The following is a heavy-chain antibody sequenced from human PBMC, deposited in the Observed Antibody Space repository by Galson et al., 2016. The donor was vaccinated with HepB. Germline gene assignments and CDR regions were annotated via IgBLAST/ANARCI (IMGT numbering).Heavy chain of an antibody. D-gene: IGHD6-13*01. CDR1: GFTFSDYA. CDR2: ISNSGGST. V-gene: IGHV3-23*01. J-gene: IGHJ5*02. Sequence: SLRLSCAASGFTFSDYAMGWVRQAPGRGLEWVSVISNSGGSTYYADSVKGRFTISRDNSKNTLYLQMNSLRAEDTAVYYCASSVAAAGNWFDPWGQGTLVTVSS. CDR3: ASSVAAAGNWFDP.